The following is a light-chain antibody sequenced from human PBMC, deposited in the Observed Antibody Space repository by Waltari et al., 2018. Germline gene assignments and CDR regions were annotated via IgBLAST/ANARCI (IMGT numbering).Light chain of an antibody. V-gene: IGKV1-12*01. CDR2: AAS. CDR1: QGITSW. J-gene: IGKJ1*01. Sequence: DIQMTQSPSSVSASLGDRVTITCRASQGITSWVSWYQQKPGRAPKHLIHAASSLQSGVPPRFSGSGSGTLFTLTISSLQPEDFATYYCQQSHYFPPTFGQGTKVEIK. CDR3: QQSHYFPPT.